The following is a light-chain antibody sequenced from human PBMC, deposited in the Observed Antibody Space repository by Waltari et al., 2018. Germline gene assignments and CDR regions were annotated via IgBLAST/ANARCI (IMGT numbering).Light chain of an antibody. CDR3: AVWDDSRNGVV. V-gene: IGLV1-36*01. J-gene: IGLJ2*01. CDR1: SSNIGKNA. Sequence: QSVLTQPPSVSQAPRQRVTISCSGSSSNIGKNAVNWYQQLPGKAPKLLIYYDDLLPAGVSDRFSGSKSGTPASLAISGLQSEDAAYYYCAVWDDSRNGVVFGGGTKLTVL. CDR2: YDD.